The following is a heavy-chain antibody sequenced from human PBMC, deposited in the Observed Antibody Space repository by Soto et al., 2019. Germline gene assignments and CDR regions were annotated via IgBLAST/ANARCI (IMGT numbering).Heavy chain of an antibody. J-gene: IGHJ5*02. D-gene: IGHD3-9*01. V-gene: IGHV1-69*06. CDR1: GGTFSSYA. CDR3: ARVISDWMTGYFGGGDL. CDR2: IIPIFGTA. Sequence: QVQLVQSGAEVKKPGSSVKVSCKASGGTFSSYAISWVRQAPGQGLEWMGGIIPIFGTANYAQKFQGRDTITADKSTRKAYMELRSLRSEDTAVYYCARVISDWMTGYFGGGDLWGQGTLVTVSS.